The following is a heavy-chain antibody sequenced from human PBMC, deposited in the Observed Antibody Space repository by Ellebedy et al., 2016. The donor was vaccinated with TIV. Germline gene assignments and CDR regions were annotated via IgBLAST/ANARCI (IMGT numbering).Heavy chain of an antibody. D-gene: IGHD2-15*01. CDR2: ISGSGDTT. Sequence: GESLKISCADSGFSFNIYAMSWVRQAPGKGLEWVSTISGSGDTTYYADSVKGRFTISRDNSKNTLFLQMNSLRAEDTGIYYCAYCSSASCSSGAHFDDWGQGTPVTVSS. CDR3: AYCSSASCSSGAHFDD. CDR1: GFSFNIYA. V-gene: IGHV3-23*01. J-gene: IGHJ4*02.